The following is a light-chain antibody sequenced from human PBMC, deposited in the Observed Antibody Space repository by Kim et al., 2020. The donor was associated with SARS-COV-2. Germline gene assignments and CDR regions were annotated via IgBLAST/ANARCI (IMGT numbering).Light chain of an antibody. CDR2: SNN. V-gene: IGLV1-44*01. CDR1: SSNLGSNS. Sequence: PGLRVTLSCSGSSSNLGSNSVNWYQPLPGTAPKLLIYSNNQRPSGVPDRFSGSKSGTSASLAISGLQSEDEADYYCAAWDDSLNGVFGGGTQLTVL. J-gene: IGLJ3*02. CDR3: AAWDDSLNGV.